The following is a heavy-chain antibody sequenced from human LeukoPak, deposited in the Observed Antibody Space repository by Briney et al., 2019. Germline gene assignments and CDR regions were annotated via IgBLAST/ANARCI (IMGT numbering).Heavy chain of an antibody. Sequence: SQTLSLTCTVSGGSISNDGYYWSWIRQHPGKGLEWIGYIYYSGITYYNPSLKSRVTISVDTSKNQFSLKLSSVTAADTALYYCARYSGTKRDFDYWGQGTLATVSS. D-gene: IGHD5-12*01. J-gene: IGHJ4*02. CDR1: GGSISNDGYY. V-gene: IGHV4-31*03. CDR2: IYYSGIT. CDR3: ARYSGTKRDFDY.